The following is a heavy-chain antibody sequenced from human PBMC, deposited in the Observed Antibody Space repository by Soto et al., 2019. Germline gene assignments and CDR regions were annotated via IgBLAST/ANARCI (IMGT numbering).Heavy chain of an antibody. D-gene: IGHD3-9*01. CDR2: ITSSSSYT. CDR1: GFTFSDYY. CDR3: AKGTYYDILTGYYKSGLYFDY. Sequence: GGSLRLSCAASGFTFSDYYMSWIRQAPGKGLEWVSYITSSSSYTNHADSVKGRFTISRDNAKNSLYLQMNSLRAEDTAVYYCAKGTYYDILTGYYKSGLYFDYRGQVTLVTVS. V-gene: IGHV3-11*06. J-gene: IGHJ4*02.